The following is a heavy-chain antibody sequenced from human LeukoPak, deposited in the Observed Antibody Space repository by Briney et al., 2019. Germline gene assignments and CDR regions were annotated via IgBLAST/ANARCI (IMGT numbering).Heavy chain of an antibody. Sequence: QPGGSLRLSYAASGFTFSNYAMSWVRQAPGKGLEWASGISGSGGSGSGGSTYYANSVKGRFTISRDNSKNTLYLQMNSLRVEDTAVCYCVRDRDWGAFDVWGQVTMVTVSS. CDR3: VRDRDWGAFDV. J-gene: IGHJ3*01. D-gene: IGHD3/OR15-3a*01. V-gene: IGHV3-23*01. CDR2: ISGSGGSGSGGST. CDR1: GFTFSNYA.